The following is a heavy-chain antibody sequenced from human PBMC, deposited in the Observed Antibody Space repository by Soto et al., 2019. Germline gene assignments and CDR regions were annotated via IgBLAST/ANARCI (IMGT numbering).Heavy chain of an antibody. Sequence: QVQLVQSGAEVKKPGSSVKVSCKASGGTFNSSAITWVRQAPGQGLEWMGGIIPLFGTTNYAQKFRGRITISADESTSTAYMELSSLRSEDTAMYYCARGEGSSWYLWFDTWGQGTLVTVSS. V-gene: IGHV1-69*01. J-gene: IGHJ5*02. CDR3: ARGEGSSWYLWFDT. CDR1: GGTFNSSA. D-gene: IGHD6-13*01. CDR2: IIPLFGTT.